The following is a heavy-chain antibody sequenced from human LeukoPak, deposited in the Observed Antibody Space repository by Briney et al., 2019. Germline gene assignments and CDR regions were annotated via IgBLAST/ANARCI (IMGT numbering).Heavy chain of an antibody. J-gene: IGHJ6*02. CDR3: ARPLGSSGWYGFWYYYYGMDV. Sequence: GASVKVSCKASGYTFTGYYIHWVRQAPGQGLEWMGRINPNSGGADYAQKFQGRVSMTRDTSISTAYMELSSLRSEDTAVYYCARPLGSSGWYGFWYYYYGMDVWGQGTTVTVSS. CDR1: GYTFTGYY. CDR2: INPNSGGA. D-gene: IGHD6-19*01. V-gene: IGHV1-2*06.